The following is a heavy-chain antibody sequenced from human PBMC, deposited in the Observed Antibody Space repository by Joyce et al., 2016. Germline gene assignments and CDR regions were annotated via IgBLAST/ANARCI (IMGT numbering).Heavy chain of an antibody. J-gene: IGHJ4*02. CDR3: AKDRGGFGVVISSYLDY. D-gene: IGHD3-3*01. Sequence: EVQLVESGGVVVQPGGSLRLSCAASGFTFDDYTRHWVRQAPGKGLEWVSLISWDGGSTYYADSVKGRFTISRDNSKNSLYLQMNSLRTEDTALYYCAKDRGGFGVVISSYLDYWGQGTLVTVSS. CDR1: GFTFDDYT. V-gene: IGHV3-43*01. CDR2: ISWDGGST.